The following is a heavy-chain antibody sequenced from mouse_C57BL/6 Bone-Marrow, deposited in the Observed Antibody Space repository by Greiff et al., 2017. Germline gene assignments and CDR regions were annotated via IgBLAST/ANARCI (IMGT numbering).Heavy chain of an antibody. J-gene: IGHJ1*03. V-gene: IGHV2-9-1*01. CDR3: ARNYDDPYWYFDV. CDR2: IWTGGGT. CDR1: GFSLTSYA. D-gene: IGHD2-12*01. Sequence: QVQLKESGPGLVAPSQSLSITCPVSGFSLTSYAISWVRQPPGKGMEWLGVIWTGGGTNYNSALKSRLSISKDNSKSQVFLKMNSLQTDDTTRYYCARNYDDPYWYFDVWGTGTTVTVSS.